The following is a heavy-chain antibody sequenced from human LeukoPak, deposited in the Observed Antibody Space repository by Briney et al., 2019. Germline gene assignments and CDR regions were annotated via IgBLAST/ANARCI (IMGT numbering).Heavy chain of an antibody. J-gene: IGHJ4*02. D-gene: IGHD4-17*01. V-gene: IGHV4-34*01. CDR3: ARLPTVLPRRAARYFDY. Sequence: PSETLSLTCAVYGGSFNGYYWSWIRQPPGKGLEWIGEINHSGSTNYNPSLTSRVTISVDTSKNQFSLKLSSVTAADTAVYYCARLPTVLPRRAARYFDYWGQGTLVTVSS. CDR2: INHSGST. CDR1: GGSFNGYY.